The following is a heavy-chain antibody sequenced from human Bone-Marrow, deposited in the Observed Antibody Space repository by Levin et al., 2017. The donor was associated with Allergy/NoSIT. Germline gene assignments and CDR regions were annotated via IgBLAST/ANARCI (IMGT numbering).Heavy chain of an antibody. J-gene: IGHJ3*02. V-gene: IGHV4-59*01. D-gene: IGHD3-10*01. CDR3: ARGYGSGSYYRSHDAFDI. CDR2: FYDNGGT. Sequence: PSETLSLNCTVSGGSINSYYWSWIRQPPGKGLEWIGYFYDNGGTNYSPSLKSRVTISVDTSKNQFSLKLSSVTAADTAVYYCARGYGSGSYYRSHDAFDIWGRGTMVTVSS. CDR1: GGSINSYY.